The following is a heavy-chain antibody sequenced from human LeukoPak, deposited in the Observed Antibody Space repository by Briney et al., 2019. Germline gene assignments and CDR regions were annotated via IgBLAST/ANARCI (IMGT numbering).Heavy chain of an antibody. CDR3: ARSPYYTAFDI. D-gene: IGHD2-2*02. CDR2: ISSNGGST. V-gene: IGHV3-64*01. CDR1: GFTFRSYD. J-gene: IGHJ3*02. Sequence: GGSLRLSCAASGFTFRSYDMHWVRQAPGKGLEYVSAISSNGGSTYYANSVKGRFTISRDNSMNTLYLQMGSLRAEDMAVYYCARSPYYTAFDIWGQGTMVTVSS.